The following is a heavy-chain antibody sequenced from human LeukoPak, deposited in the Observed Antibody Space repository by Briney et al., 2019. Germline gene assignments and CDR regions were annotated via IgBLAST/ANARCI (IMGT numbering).Heavy chain of an antibody. V-gene: IGHV4-34*01. CDR2: INHSGST. CDR1: GGSFSGYY. Sequence: SETLSLTCAVYGGSFSGYYWSWIRQPPGKGLEWIGEINHSGSTNYNPSLKSRVTISVDTSKNQFSLKLSSVTAADTAVYYCARGTRWPYNWFDPWGQGTLVTVSS. J-gene: IGHJ5*02. CDR3: ARGTRWPYNWFDP.